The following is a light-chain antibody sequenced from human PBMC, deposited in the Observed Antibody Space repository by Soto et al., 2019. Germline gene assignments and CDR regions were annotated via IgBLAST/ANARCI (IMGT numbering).Light chain of an antibody. CDR1: QSVSTSC. V-gene: IGKV3D-20*02. Sequence: EIVLTQSPGTLSLSPGEGATLSCRASQSVSTSCLAWYQHKRGQAPRLLIYGASSRATGVPDRFSGSGSGTYFTLTISSLDPEDFAVYYCQQRSNWPPVTFGGGTKVEIK. CDR2: GAS. CDR3: QQRSNWPPVT. J-gene: IGKJ4*01.